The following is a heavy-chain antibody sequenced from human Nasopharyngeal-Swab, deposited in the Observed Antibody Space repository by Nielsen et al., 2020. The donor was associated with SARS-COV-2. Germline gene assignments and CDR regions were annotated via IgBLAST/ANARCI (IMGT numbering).Heavy chain of an antibody. Sequence: SETLSLTCTVSGGFINSYYWSWIRQPPRRGLEWIGYIYYSGSTNYNPSLKSRVIISLDTSKNQFSLKLSSVTAADSAVYYCARDTRRGGVDYWGQGTLVTVSS. V-gene: IGHV4-59*01. CDR1: GGFINSYY. CDR2: IYYSGST. D-gene: IGHD2-15*01. CDR3: ARDTRRGGVDY. J-gene: IGHJ4*02.